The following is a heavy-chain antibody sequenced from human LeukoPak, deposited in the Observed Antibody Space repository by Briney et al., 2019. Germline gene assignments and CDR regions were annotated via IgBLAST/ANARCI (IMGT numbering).Heavy chain of an antibody. V-gene: IGHV4-39*07. CDR2: IYYSGST. CDR3: ARAQGGYYYDSSGYRKFDY. CDR1: GGSISSSSYY. Sequence: SETLSLTCTVSGGSISSSSYYWGWIRQPPGKGLEWIGSIYYSGSTYYNPSLKSRVTISVDTSKNQFSLKLSSVTAADTAVYYCARAQGGYYYDSSGYRKFDYWGQGTLVTVSS. J-gene: IGHJ4*02. D-gene: IGHD3-22*01.